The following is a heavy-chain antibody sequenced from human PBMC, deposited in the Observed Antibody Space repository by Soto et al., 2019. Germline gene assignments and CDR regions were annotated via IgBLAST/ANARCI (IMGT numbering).Heavy chain of an antibody. CDR3: ARDWCSGGSCYLFFDY. J-gene: IGHJ4*02. D-gene: IGHD2-15*01. V-gene: IGHV1-18*04. Sequence: ASVKVSCKAAGDAFTGYCISFLLQAPGQALEWMCGINIYNGNTNYAQKFQGRVIMTTDTSTNTAYMELRSLRSDDTAVYYCARDWCSGGSCYLFFDYWGQGTLVTVSS. CDR2: INIYNGNT. CDR1: GDAFTGYC.